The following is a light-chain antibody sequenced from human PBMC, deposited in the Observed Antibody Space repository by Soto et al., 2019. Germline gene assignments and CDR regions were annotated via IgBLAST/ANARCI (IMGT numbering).Light chain of an antibody. J-gene: IGLJ1*01. CDR2: EVT. CDR3: SSYAGSNNFI. V-gene: IGLV2-8*01. Sequence: QSALTQPPSASGYPGQSVTISCTGTSSDVGAYDYVSWFQQHPGKAPKLMIYEVTKRPSGVPDRFSGSKSGNTASLTVSGLQAEDEADYYCSSYAGSNNFIFGTGTKVTV. CDR1: SSDVGAYDY.